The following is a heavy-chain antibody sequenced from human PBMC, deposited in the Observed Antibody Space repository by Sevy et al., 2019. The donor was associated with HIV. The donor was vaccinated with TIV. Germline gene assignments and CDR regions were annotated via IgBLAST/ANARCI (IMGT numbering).Heavy chain of an antibody. CDR3: ARETRLLQFFAFDI. D-gene: IGHD2-21*01. V-gene: IGHV3-30-3*01. Sequence: GGSLRLSCAASGFTFSSYAMHWVRQAPGKGLEWVAVISYDGSNKYYADSVKGRFTISRDNSKNTLYLQMNSLRAEDTAVYYCARETRLLQFFAFDIWGQGTMVTVSS. J-gene: IGHJ3*02. CDR1: GFTFSSYA. CDR2: ISYDGSNK.